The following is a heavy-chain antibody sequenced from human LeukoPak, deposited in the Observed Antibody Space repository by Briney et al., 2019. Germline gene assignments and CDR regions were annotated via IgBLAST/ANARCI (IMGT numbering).Heavy chain of an antibody. V-gene: IGHV4-59*01. Sequence: SETLSLTCTVSGVSIRSYYWTWIRQSPGKGLEWIAYMYYTGSTMYNPSLKSRVSISLDTSKNQFSLKLTSVTAADTAVYYCARVYGYNYWYFDLWGRGTLVTVSS. CDR3: ARVYGYNYWYFDL. CDR2: MYYTGST. CDR1: GVSIRSYY. J-gene: IGHJ2*01. D-gene: IGHD5-24*01.